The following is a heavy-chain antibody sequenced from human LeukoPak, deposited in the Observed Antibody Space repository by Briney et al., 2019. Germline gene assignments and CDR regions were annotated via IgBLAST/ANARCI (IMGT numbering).Heavy chain of an antibody. CDR2: ISYDGSNK. CDR1: GFTFSTYV. D-gene: IGHD1-1*01. J-gene: IGHJ4*02. V-gene: IGHV3-30-3*01. Sequence: GGSLRLSCAASGFTFSTYVIHWVRQAPGKGLEWVAVISYDGSNKYYADSVKGRFTISRDNSRNTLYLHMNSLRAEDTALYYCARELATTEISYFDYWGQGTLVTVSS. CDR3: ARELATTEISYFDY.